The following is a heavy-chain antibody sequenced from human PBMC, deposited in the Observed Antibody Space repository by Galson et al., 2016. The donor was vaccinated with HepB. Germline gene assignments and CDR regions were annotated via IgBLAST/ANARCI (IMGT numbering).Heavy chain of an antibody. J-gene: IGHJ4*02. CDR2: FSGSGGRI. D-gene: IGHD2-21*02. CDR3: AKRAILLTAILYYFDS. V-gene: IGHV3-23*01. CDR1: GFTFSSYA. Sequence: SLRLSCAASGFTFSSYAMSWVRQAPGKGLEWVSGFSGSGGRIYYADSVKGRFTISRDNSKNTLYLQMNSLRAEDTAVYYCAKRAILLTAILYYFDSWGQGTLVTVSS.